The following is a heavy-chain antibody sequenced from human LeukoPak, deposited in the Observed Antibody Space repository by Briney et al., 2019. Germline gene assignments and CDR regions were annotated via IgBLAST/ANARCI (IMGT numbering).Heavy chain of an antibody. D-gene: IGHD6-19*01. CDR1: GGSISSSSYY. J-gene: IGHJ4*02. V-gene: IGHV4-39*01. Sequence: SETLSLTCTVSGGSISSSSYYWGWIRQPPGKGLEWIGSIYYSGSTYYNPSLKSRVTISVDTSKNQFSLKLSSVTAADAAVYYCARYSSGWYYFDYWGQGTLVTVSS. CDR3: ARYSSGWYYFDY. CDR2: IYYSGST.